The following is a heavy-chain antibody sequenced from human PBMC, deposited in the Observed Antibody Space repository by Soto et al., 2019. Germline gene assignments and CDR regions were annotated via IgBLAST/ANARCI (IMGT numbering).Heavy chain of an antibody. V-gene: IGHV1-3*01. CDR2: INAGNGNT. Sequence: SVKFSCKTSAYTFTSYAMHWVHQAPAQRLEWMGWINAGNGNTKYSQTFQGRVTITRDTSASTAYMELSSMRSEDTAVYYCARGVSRFLEWLLYYWGKGTLVTV. CDR3: ARGVSRFLEWLLYY. CDR1: AYTFTSYA. D-gene: IGHD3-3*01. J-gene: IGHJ4*02.